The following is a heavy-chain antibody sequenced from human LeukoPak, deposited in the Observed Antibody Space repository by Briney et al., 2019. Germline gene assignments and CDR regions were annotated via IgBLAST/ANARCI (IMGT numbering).Heavy chain of an antibody. V-gene: IGHV3-21*04. CDR3: AGDAGYSSGA. CDR1: GFSFSNYV. Sequence: GGSLRLSCSASGFSFSNYVMHWVRQPPGKGLEWLSAITGSGDSTYYADSVKGRFTISRDNAKNSLYLQMNSLRAEDTAVYYCAGDAGYSSGAWGQGSLVTVSS. J-gene: IGHJ5*02. CDR2: ITGSGDST. D-gene: IGHD6-19*01.